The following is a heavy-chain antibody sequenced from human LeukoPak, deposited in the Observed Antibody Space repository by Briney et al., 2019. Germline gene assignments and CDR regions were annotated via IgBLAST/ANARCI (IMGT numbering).Heavy chain of an antibody. CDR2: IKQDGSEK. CDR1: GFTFSSYW. CDR3: ARGDPWFGESYYYYMDV. V-gene: IGHV3-7*01. D-gene: IGHD3-10*01. J-gene: IGHJ6*03. Sequence: GGSLRLSCAASGFTFSSYWMSWVRQAPGKGLEWVANIKQDGSEKYYVDSVKGRFTISRDNAKNSLYLQMNSLRAEDTAVYYCARGDPWFGESYYYYMDVWGKGTTDTVSS.